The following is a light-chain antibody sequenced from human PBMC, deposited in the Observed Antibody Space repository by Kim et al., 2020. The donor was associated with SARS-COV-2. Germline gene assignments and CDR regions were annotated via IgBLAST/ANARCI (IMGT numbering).Light chain of an antibody. CDR1: SSDVGGYNY. CDR2: DVS. J-gene: IGLJ1*01. Sequence: GQAGTISCTGTSSDVGGYNYVSWYHQHPGKAPKLMIYDVSKRPSGVPDRFSGSKSGNTASLTISGLQAEDEADYYCCSYAGSYTYVFGTGTKVTVL. CDR3: CSYAGSYTYV. V-gene: IGLV2-11*01.